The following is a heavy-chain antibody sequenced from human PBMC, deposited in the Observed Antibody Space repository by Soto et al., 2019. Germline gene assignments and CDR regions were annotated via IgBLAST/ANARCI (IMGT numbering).Heavy chain of an antibody. J-gene: IGHJ6*02. D-gene: IGHD3-22*01. Sequence: GGSLRLSCAASGFTFSSYAMHWVRQAPGKGLEWVAVISYDGSNKYYADSVKGRFTISRDNSKNTLYPQMNSLRAEDTAVYYCARDYPGPPPNYDSSGPYPVVWYYYGMGVWGHGTTVTVS. CDR3: ARDYPGPPPNYDSSGPYPVVWYYYGMGV. V-gene: IGHV3-30-3*01. CDR2: ISYDGSNK. CDR1: GFTFSSYA.